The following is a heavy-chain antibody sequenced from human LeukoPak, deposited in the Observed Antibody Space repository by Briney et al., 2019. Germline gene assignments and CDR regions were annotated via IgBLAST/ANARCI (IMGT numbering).Heavy chain of an antibody. Sequence: PGGSLRLSCAASGFTFSSYWMSWVRQAPGKGLEWVANIKQDGSEKYYVDFVKGRFTISRDNAKNSLYLQMNSLRAEDTTVYYCARALGRLQSYYYNYGMDVWGQGTTVTVSS. J-gene: IGHJ6*02. D-gene: IGHD5-24*01. CDR3: ARALGRLQSYYYNYGMDV. CDR2: IKQDGSEK. CDR1: GFTFSSYW. V-gene: IGHV3-7*01.